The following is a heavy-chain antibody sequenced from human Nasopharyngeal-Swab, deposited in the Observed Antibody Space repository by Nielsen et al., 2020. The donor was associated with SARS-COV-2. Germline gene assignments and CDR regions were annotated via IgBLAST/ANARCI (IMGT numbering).Heavy chain of an antibody. J-gene: IGHJ6*03. CDR2: IYHSGST. V-gene: IGHV4-4*02. CDR3: ARERLGYCSSTSCYGGERYYYYYYMDV. D-gene: IGHD2-2*01. Sequence: WIRHPPGKGLEWIGEIYHSGSTNYNPSLKSRVTISVDKSKNQFSLKLSSVTAADTAVYYCARERLGYCSSTSCYGGERYYYYYYMDVWGKGTTVTVSS.